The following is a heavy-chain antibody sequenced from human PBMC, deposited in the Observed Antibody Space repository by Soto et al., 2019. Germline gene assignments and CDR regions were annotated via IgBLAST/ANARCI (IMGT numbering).Heavy chain of an antibody. D-gene: IGHD1-26*01. CDR1: GFTFSDYY. CDR2: ISSSSSYT. Sequence: QVQLVESGGGLVKPGGSLRLSCAASGFTFSDYYMSWIRQAPGKGLEWVSYISSSSSYTNYADSVKGRFTISRDNAKKSRYLQMNSLRAEDTAVYYCASGGGSGSDRHVDYWGQGTLVTISS. J-gene: IGHJ4*02. V-gene: IGHV3-11*05. CDR3: ASGGGSGSDRHVDY.